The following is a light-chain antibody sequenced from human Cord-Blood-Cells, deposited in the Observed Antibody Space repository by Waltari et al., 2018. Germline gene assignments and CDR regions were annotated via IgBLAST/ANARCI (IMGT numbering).Light chain of an antibody. CDR3: SSYTSSSTLV. CDR1: SSDVGGYNY. Sequence: QSALTQPASVSGSPGQSITISCTGTSSDVGGYNYVSWYQQHPGKAPKLMIYDVSNRPSGVSNRCAGSKSGNTASLTISGLQAEDEADYYGSSYTSSSTLVFGRGTKLTVL. J-gene: IGLJ3*02. CDR2: DVS. V-gene: IGLV2-14*03.